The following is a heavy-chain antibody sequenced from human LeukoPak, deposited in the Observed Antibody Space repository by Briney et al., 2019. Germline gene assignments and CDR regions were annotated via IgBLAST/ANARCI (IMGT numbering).Heavy chain of an antibody. J-gene: IGHJ5*02. V-gene: IGHV4-34*01. D-gene: IGHD3-22*01. CDR2: INHSGST. Sequence: SSETLSLTCTVSGGSISGYYWSWIRQPPGKGLEWIGEINHSGSTNYNPSLKSRVTISVDTSKNQFSLKLSSVTAADTAVYYCASRKVVSTCNWFDPWGQGTLVTVSS. CDR3: ASRKVVSTCNWFDP. CDR1: GGSISGYY.